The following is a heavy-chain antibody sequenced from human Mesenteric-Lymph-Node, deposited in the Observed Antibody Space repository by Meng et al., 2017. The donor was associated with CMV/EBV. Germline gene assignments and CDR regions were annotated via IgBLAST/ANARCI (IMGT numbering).Heavy chain of an antibody. V-gene: IGHV1-69*13. J-gene: IGHJ5*01. CDR1: GGTFRTYG. D-gene: IGHD3-22*01. CDR2: IVPMFTTA. Sequence: SVKVSCKASGGTFRTYGFSWVRQAPGQGLEWVGGIVPMFTTANYAQRFMGRVTITADESTSTVYLELSGLGSGDTAVYYCARNVEDFYDIRDYSPFGSWGQGTLVTVSS. CDR3: ARNVEDFYDIRDYSPFGS.